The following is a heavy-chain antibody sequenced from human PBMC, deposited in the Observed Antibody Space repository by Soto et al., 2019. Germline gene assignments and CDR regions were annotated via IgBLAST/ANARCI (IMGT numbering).Heavy chain of an antibody. J-gene: IGHJ6*02. CDR3: ARGRYCSSTSCYLHHGMDV. CDR2: INHSGST. V-gene: IGHV4-34*01. Sequence: PSETLSLTCAVYGGSFSGYYWSWIRQPPGKGLEWIGEINHSGSTNYNPSLKSRVTISVDTSKNQFSLKLSSVTAADTAVYYCARGRYCSSTSCYLHHGMDVWGQGTTVTVSS. CDR1: GGSFSGYY. D-gene: IGHD2-2*01.